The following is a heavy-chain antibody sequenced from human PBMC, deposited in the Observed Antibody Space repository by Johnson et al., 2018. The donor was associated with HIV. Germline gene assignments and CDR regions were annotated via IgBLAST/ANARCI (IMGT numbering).Heavy chain of an antibody. J-gene: IGHJ3*01. Sequence: QVQLVESGGGLVQPGGSLRLSCAASGFTFSSYGVHWVRQGPGKGLDWVTFISHDGGTQYSADSVKGRFITSRENAKNTVYLHMNSLSAEDTAVYYCASGPHWLGDVDVWGQGTMVTVSS. V-gene: IGHV3-30*04. D-gene: IGHD6-19*01. CDR3: ASGPHWLGDVDV. CDR1: GFTFSSYG. CDR2: ISHDGGTQ.